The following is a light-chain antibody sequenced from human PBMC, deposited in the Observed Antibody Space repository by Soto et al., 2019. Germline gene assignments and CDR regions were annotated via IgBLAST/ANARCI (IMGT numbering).Light chain of an antibody. CDR2: AAS. Sequence: EIVLTQSPGTLSLSPGERATLSCRASQSVSSSYLAWHQQKPVQAHRLLLYAASSRATGIPDRFSGSGSGSDFTLTISRLEPEDFAVYYCQQYGSSPPKFTFGHGTKVDIK. J-gene: IGKJ3*01. CDR3: QQYGSSPPKFT. V-gene: IGKV3-20*01. CDR1: QSVSSSY.